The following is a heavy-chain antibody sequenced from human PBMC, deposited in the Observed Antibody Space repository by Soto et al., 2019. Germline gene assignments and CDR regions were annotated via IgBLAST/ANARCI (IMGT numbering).Heavy chain of an antibody. Sequence: GGSLRLSCAASGFTFSSYGMHWVRQAPGKGLEWVAVISYDGSNKYYADSVKGRFTISRDNSKNKLYLQMNSLRAEDTAVYYCAKDGRRGSYYYFDYWGQGTLVTVSS. J-gene: IGHJ4*02. CDR2: ISYDGSNK. D-gene: IGHD1-26*01. CDR3: AKDGRRGSYYYFDY. V-gene: IGHV3-30*18. CDR1: GFTFSSYG.